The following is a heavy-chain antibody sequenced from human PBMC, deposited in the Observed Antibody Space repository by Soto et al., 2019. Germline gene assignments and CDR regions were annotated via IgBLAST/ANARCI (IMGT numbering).Heavy chain of an antibody. D-gene: IGHD3-3*01. Sequence: SETLSLTCAVYGGSFSGYYWSWIRQPPGKGLEWIGEINHSGSTNFNPSLKSRVTISVDTSKNQFSLKLSSVTAADTAVYYCARVRENPYYDFWSGPLGDWFDPWGQGTLVTVSS. V-gene: IGHV4-34*01. CDR3: ARVRENPYYDFWSGPLGDWFDP. CDR2: INHSGST. J-gene: IGHJ5*02. CDR1: GGSFSGYY.